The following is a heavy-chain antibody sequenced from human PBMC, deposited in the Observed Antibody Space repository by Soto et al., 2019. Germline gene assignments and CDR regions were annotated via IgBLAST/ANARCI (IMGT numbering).Heavy chain of an antibody. CDR3: ARDLCFGGGRSCYYFDF. Sequence: QVQLVESGGGVVQPGRSLRLSCAASGFTFTTYAIHWVRQAPGKGLEWVAVISNDGRGKYYADSVKGRFTISRDNSKNTLYLQMNSLRSDDTAVYYCARDLCFGGGRSCYYFDFWGQGTLVTVSS. D-gene: IGHD2-15*01. CDR1: GFTFTTYA. CDR2: ISNDGRGK. V-gene: IGHV3-30*04. J-gene: IGHJ4*02.